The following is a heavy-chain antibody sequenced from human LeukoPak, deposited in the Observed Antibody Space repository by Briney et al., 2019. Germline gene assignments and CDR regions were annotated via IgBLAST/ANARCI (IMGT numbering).Heavy chain of an antibody. J-gene: IGHJ5*02. D-gene: IGHD2-2*01. CDR3: ARGTSGDWFDP. CDR1: GYPFTDYF. V-gene: IGHV1-2*02. Sequence: ASVKVSCKASGYPFTDYFRHWIRQTPGQGLEWVGWMNPTSGATKYAQKFQGRVTMTRDTSISTAYMELSRLRSDDTAVYYCARGTSGDWFDPWGQGTLVTVSS. CDR2: MNPTSGAT.